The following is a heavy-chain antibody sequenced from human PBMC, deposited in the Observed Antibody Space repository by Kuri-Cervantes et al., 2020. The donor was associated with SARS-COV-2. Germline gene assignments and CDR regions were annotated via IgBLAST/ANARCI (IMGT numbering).Heavy chain of an antibody. D-gene: IGHD3-22*01. Sequence: VSVKVSCKVSGYFLAESSIHWVRQAPGRGLEWMGRFDPDDAETNYAQDFRGRVTMTEDTSTDTAYMELRSLRSEDTAVYYCAREGSSYDSSGYDAFDIWGQGTMVTVSS. J-gene: IGHJ3*02. CDR2: FDPDDAET. CDR3: AREGSSYDSSGYDAFDI. CDR1: GYFLAESS. V-gene: IGHV1-24*01.